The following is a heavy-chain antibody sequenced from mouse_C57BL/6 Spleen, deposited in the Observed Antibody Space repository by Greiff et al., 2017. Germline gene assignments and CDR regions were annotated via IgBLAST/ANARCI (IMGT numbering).Heavy chain of an antibody. J-gene: IGHJ3*01. CDR2: IDPYNGYT. CDR1: GYTFTSYW. V-gene: IGHV1-69*01. CDR3: ARGGFIDVVPWSFGD. D-gene: IGHD1-1*01. Sequence: QVQLQQPGAELVMPGASVKLSCKASGYTFTSYWMHWVKQRPGQGLEWIGEIDPYNGYTKYNQKFKCKSTLTVDKSSSTAYMQLSSLTSEDSAVYYCARGGFIDVVPWSFGDWGKGTLVTASA.